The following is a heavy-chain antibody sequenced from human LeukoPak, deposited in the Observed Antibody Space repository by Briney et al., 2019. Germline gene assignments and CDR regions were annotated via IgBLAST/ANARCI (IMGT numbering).Heavy chain of an antibody. Sequence: GGSLRLSCAASGFTLSSFWMSWVRQTPGKGLEWMANIKQDGRERYYVDSVKGRFTISRDNARNSLYLQMNSLRDEDTAVYYCARAYGGNWFDYWGQGTLVTVSS. V-gene: IGHV3-7*01. J-gene: IGHJ4*02. CDR2: IKQDGRER. CDR3: ARAYGGNWFDY. D-gene: IGHD4-23*01. CDR1: GFTLSSFW.